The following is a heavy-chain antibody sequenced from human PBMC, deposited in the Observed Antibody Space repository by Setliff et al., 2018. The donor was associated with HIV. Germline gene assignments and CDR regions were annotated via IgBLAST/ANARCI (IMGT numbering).Heavy chain of an antibody. D-gene: IGHD3-22*01. CDR1: GFTFSNNW. V-gene: IGHV3-23*01. J-gene: IGHJ4*02. CDR3: ARATGITMIVVVITGADY. CDR2: ISGSGGST. Sequence: GGSLRLSCEASGFTFSNNWVSWVRQAPGKGLEWVSVISGSGGSTYYADSVKGRFTISRDNSKNTLYLQMNSLRAEDTAVYYCARATGITMIVVVITGADYWGQGTLVTVSS.